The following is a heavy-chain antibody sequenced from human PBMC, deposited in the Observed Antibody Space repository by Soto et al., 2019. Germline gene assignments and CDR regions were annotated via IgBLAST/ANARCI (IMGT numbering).Heavy chain of an antibody. CDR3: GRIETLTYHHTRGTDLDF. CDR1: GGTFGSHT. J-gene: IGHJ4*02. V-gene: IGHV1-69*06. Sequence: QVQLVQSGAEVKKPGSSVRVSCKVSGGTFGSHTFTWVRQAPGQGLEWMGEIIPVFNAANYAQRFQDRVTITEDRSATTVYLELSRLTSADTATYYCGRIETLTYHHTRGTDLDFWGQGTLVIVSS. D-gene: IGHD3-16*01. CDR2: IIPVFNAA.